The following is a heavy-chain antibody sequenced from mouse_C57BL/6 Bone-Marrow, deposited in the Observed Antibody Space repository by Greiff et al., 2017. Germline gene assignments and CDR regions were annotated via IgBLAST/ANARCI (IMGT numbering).Heavy chain of an antibody. V-gene: IGHV1-81*01. D-gene: IGHD2-3*01. Sequence: VQLQQSGAELARPGASVKLSCKASGYTFTSYGISWVKQRTGQGLEWIGEIYPRSGNTYYTEKFKGKATLTADKSSSTAYMELRSLTSEDSAIYFCAGDDGYPLYYYALGYWGQGTTVTVSS. CDR3: AGDDGYPLYYYALGY. CDR1: GYTFTSYG. CDR2: IYPRSGNT. J-gene: IGHJ4*01.